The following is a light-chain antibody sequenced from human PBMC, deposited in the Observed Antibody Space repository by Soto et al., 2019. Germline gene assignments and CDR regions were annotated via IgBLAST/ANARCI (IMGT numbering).Light chain of an antibody. J-gene: IGLJ3*02. CDR3: QSYDRVSAWV. Sequence: QSVLTQPPSVSGAPGQRVTISCAGSSSNIGAGFDVHWYQQLPGTAPKLLIYGNINRPSGVPDRLSGSKSGTSASLAITGFQAEDEAVYYCQSYDRVSAWVFGGGTKLTVL. V-gene: IGLV1-40*01. CDR2: GNI. CDR1: SSNIGAGFD.